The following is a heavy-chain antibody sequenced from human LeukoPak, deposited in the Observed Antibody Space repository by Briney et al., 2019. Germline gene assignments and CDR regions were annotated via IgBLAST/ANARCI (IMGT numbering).Heavy chain of an antibody. Sequence: GGSLRLSCAASGFTFSRYWMSWVRQAPGKGLEWVANIKQDGSEKYYVDSVKGRFTISRDNAKNSLYLQMNSLRAEDTAVYYCAKGEQWLVLYFQHWGQGTLVTVSS. J-gene: IGHJ1*01. CDR3: AKGEQWLVLYFQH. CDR1: GFTFSRYW. D-gene: IGHD6-19*01. CDR2: IKQDGSEK. V-gene: IGHV3-7*05.